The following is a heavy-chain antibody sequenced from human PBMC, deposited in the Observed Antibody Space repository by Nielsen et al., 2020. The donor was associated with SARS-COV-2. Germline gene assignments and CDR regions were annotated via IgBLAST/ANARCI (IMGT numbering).Heavy chain of an antibody. V-gene: IGHV1-18*01. Sequence: ASVKVSCKASGYSFISFGVSWVRQAPGQGLEWMGWISTYNGNTNYAQEFQGRVTMTTDTSTRTVYMELRSLKSDDTAVYYCARDTVRGISPGDYSDTWSPFDYWGQGALITVSS. D-gene: IGHD3-10*01. CDR3: ARDTVRGISPGDYSDTWSPFDY. CDR1: GYSFISFG. J-gene: IGHJ4*02. CDR2: ISTYNGNT.